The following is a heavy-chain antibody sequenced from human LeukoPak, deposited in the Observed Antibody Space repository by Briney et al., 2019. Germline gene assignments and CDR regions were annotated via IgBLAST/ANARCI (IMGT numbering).Heavy chain of an antibody. CDR3: ARPILTGYDDY. Sequence: GGSLRLSCAASGFTFSNVWMNWVRQAPGKGLEWVAVISYDGSNKYYADSVKGRFTISRDNSKNTLYLQMNSLRAEDTAVYYCARPILTGYDDYWGQGTLVTVSS. CDR1: GFTFSNVW. CDR2: ISYDGSNK. J-gene: IGHJ4*02. V-gene: IGHV3-30*03. D-gene: IGHD3-9*01.